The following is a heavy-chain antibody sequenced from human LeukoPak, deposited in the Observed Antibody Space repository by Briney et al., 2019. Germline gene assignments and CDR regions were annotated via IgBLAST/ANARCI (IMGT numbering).Heavy chain of an antibody. CDR3: AREITRLGELSSLY. J-gene: IGHJ4*02. Sequence: SVKVSCKASGDTFSIYAISWVRQAPGQGLELMGSIIPILGIANYAQKFQGRVTITADKSTSTAYMELSSLRSEDTAVYYCAREITRLGELSSLYWGQGTLVTVSS. CDR1: GDTFSIYA. CDR2: IIPILGIA. D-gene: IGHD3-16*02. V-gene: IGHV1-69*04.